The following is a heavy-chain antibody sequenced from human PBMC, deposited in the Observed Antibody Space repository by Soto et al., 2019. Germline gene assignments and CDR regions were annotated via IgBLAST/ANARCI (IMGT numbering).Heavy chain of an antibody. Sequence: SETLSLTCSVSSDSISSSGYYWTWIRQSPGKGLEWIGYMYHGGSTRYNPSLKSRVTISVDRPKNQFSLKLTSVTTADTAVYYCARGPYFDYWGQGALVTVSS. J-gene: IGHJ4*02. CDR3: ARGPYFDY. V-gene: IGHV4-30-2*06. CDR2: MYHGGST. CDR1: SDSISSSGYY.